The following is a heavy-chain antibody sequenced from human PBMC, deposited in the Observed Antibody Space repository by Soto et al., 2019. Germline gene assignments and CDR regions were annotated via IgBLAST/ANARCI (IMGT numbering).Heavy chain of an antibody. CDR1: GFTFSSYA. V-gene: IGHV3-30*04. Sequence: GGSLRLSCAASGFTFSSYAMHWVRQAPGKGLEWVAVISYDGSNKYYADSVKGRFTISRDNSKNTLYLQMNSLRAEDTAVYYCEMLGYCSSTSCYQFEYWGQGTLVTVS. J-gene: IGHJ4*02. D-gene: IGHD2-2*01. CDR3: EMLGYCSSTSCYQFEY. CDR2: ISYDGSNK.